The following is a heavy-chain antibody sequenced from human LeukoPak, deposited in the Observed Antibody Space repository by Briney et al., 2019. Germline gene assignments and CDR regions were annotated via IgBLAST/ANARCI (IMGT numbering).Heavy chain of an antibody. V-gene: IGHV3-7*03. Sequence: PGGSLRLSCAASGFTLSNHWMTWVRQVPGRGPEWVANVNRDGSETYYLDSVKGRFTISRDNAKNSLYLQMNSLRAEDMALYYCVRNNAMDVWGQGTTVIVSS. D-gene: IGHD2-8*01. CDR1: GFTLSNHW. J-gene: IGHJ6*02. CDR3: VRNNAMDV. CDR2: VNRDGSET.